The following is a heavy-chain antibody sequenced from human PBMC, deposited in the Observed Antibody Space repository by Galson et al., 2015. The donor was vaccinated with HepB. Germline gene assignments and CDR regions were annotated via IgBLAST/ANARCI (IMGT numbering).Heavy chain of an antibody. Sequence: SLRLSCAASGFIFSSYGMHWVRQAPGKGLEWVAVIWHDGSNTYYADSVKGRFTISRDDSNNTLYLQMNSLRAEDTAVYYCAREYYDFWGGYGYWGQGIVVTVSS. J-gene: IGHJ4*02. CDR1: GFIFSSYG. V-gene: IGHV3-33*01. CDR2: IWHDGSNT. D-gene: IGHD3-3*01. CDR3: AREYYDFWGGYGY.